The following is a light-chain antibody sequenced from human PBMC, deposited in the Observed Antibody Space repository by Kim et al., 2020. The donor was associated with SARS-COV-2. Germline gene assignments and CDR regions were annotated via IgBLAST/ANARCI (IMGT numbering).Light chain of an antibody. V-gene: IGKV3-11*01. Sequence: ATLCVSPGETGTPSGGASRLINTYLAWYQQKPGQSPRLLIYDAAEGATGVPARFSGSGSGTDFTLTISSLEPEDFAVYYCQQRNNFGQGTRLEIK. CDR1: RLINTY. J-gene: IGKJ5*01. CDR3: QQRNN. CDR2: DAA.